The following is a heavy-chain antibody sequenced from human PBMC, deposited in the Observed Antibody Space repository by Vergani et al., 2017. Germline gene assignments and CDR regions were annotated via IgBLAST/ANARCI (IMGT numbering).Heavy chain of an antibody. Sequence: VQLVESGGGLVQPGSSVKVSCKASGGTFSSYAISWVRQAPGQGLEWMGRIIPIFGTANYAQKFQGRVTITADESTSTAYMELSSLRSEDTAVYYCARPDPDSGGPTRYYYYGMDVWGQGTTVTVSS. D-gene: IGHD1-26*01. CDR1: GGTFSSYA. CDR2: IIPIFGTA. V-gene: IGHV1-69*18. CDR3: ARPDPDSGGPTRYYYYGMDV. J-gene: IGHJ6*02.